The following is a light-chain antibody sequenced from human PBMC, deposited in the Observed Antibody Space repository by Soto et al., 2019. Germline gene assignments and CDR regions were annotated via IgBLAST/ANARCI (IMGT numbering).Light chain of an antibody. V-gene: IGLV2-14*03. CDR3: SAYTHSNTVI. Sequence: QSALTQPASVSGSPGQSITISCTGTSSDVAAYNFVSWYQQHPGEVPKLMIYEVIKRPSGISDRFSGSKSGNTASLTISGLHAEDEADYYCSAYTHSNTVIFGGGTQLTVL. CDR1: SSDVAAYNF. CDR2: EVI. J-gene: IGLJ2*01.